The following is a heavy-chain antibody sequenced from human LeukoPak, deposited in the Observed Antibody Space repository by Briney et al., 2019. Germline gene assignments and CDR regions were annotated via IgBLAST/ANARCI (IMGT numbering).Heavy chain of an antibody. J-gene: IGHJ4*02. CDR1: GFTFSSYA. CDR3: VKVHNWNDGNFDY. CDR2: VSSSGGNT. V-gene: IGHV3-23*01. D-gene: IGHD1-1*01. Sequence: GGSLRLSCAASGFTFSSYAMTWVRQVPGKGLEWVSGVSSSGGNTYYVDSVKGRFTISRDNSKNTVYLQMNSLRAEDTALYYRVKVHNWNDGNFDYWGQGTLVTVSS.